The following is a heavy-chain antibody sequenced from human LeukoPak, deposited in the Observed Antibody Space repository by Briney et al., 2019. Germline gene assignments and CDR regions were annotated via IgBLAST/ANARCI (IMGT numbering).Heavy chain of an antibody. J-gene: IGHJ4*02. Sequence: GGSLRLSCAASGFTVSNNYMSWVRQAPGKGLEWVSIIYGAGTTYYADSVRGRFTISRDNSKNTLYLQMSSLRAEDTAIYYCAKVWSDINGWYNFDSWGQGALVTVSS. CDR1: GFTVSNNY. CDR2: IYGAGTT. V-gene: IGHV3-53*01. CDR3: AKVWSDINGWYNFDS. D-gene: IGHD6-19*01.